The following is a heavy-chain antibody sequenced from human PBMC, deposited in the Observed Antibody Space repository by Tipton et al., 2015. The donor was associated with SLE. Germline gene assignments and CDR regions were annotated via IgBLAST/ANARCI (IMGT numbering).Heavy chain of an antibody. CDR1: GYTFTGYY. CDR3: ARELRKGIIVGATDAFDI. V-gene: IGHV1-2*02. Sequence: QLVQSGAEVKKPGASVKVSCKASGYTFTGYYMHWVRQAPGQGLEWMGWINPNSGGTNYAQKFQGRVTMTRDTSISTAYVELSRLRSDDTAVYYCARELRKGIIVGATDAFDIWGQGTMVTVSS. J-gene: IGHJ3*02. D-gene: IGHD1-26*01. CDR2: INPNSGGT.